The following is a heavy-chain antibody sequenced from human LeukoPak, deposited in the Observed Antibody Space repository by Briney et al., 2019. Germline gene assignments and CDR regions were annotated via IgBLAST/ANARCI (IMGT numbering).Heavy chain of an antibody. CDR3: ASVDDLDAFAM. J-gene: IGHJ3*02. D-gene: IGHD5-12*01. CDR2: ISADGTNK. V-gene: IGHV3-30*04. CDR1: GFTFSSYA. Sequence: GGSLRLSCAASGFTFSSYAMHWVRQAPGPALARVAAISADGTNKHYAHSVKGRFTICRDNSKNTLYLHMNSLRNEDTAVYYCASVDDLDAFAMWGQGTMVTVSS.